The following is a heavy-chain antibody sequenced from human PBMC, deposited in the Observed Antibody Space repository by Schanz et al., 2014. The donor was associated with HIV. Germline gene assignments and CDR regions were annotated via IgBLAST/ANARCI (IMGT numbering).Heavy chain of an antibody. CDR2: ISNEGSNK. CDR3: AKGSSLWSFYYGMDV. V-gene: IGHV3-30*18. Sequence: QVQLVESGGGVVQPGRSLRLSCAASGFTFSSYGMDWGRQAPGKGLEWVAVISNEGSNKYYADSVKGRFTISRDNSKNTLYLQMNSLRAEDTAVYYCAKGSSLWSFYYGMDVWGQGTTVTVSS. CDR1: GFTFSSYG. J-gene: IGHJ6*02. D-gene: IGHD3-10*01.